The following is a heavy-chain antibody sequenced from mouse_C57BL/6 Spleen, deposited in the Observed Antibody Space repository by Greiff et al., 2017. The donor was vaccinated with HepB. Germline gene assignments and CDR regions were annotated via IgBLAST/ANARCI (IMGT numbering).Heavy chain of an antibody. J-gene: IGHJ2*01. V-gene: IGHV1-22*01. Sequence: DVQLQESGPELVKPGASVKMSCKASGYTFTDYNMHWVKQSHGKSLEWFGYINPNNGGTSYNQKFKGKATLTVNKSSSTAYMELRSLTSEDSAVYYCASSEYYFDYWGQGTTLTVSS. CDR2: INPNNGGT. CDR1: GYTFTDYN. CDR3: ASSEYYFDY.